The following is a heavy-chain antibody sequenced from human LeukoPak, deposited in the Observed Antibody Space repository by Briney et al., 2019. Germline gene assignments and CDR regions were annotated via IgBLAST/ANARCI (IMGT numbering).Heavy chain of an antibody. J-gene: IGHJ4*02. V-gene: IGHV3-74*01. CDR3: ATAGSYRFDF. CDR2: VNPDGRTT. Sequence: GGSLRLSCVGSGFTFSNSWIHWVRQAPGKGLVWVSRVNPDGRTTNYADSVNGRFTISRDNAKNTLYLQMNSLTVEDTAVYYCATAGSYRFDFWGQGTLVAVSS. D-gene: IGHD3-16*02. CDR1: GFTFSNSW.